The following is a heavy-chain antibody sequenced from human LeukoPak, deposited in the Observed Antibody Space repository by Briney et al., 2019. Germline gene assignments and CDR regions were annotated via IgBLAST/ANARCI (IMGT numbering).Heavy chain of an antibody. V-gene: IGHV4-34*01. J-gene: IGHJ4*02. CDR1: GGSFSGYY. Sequence: PSETLSLTCAVYGGSFSGYYWSWIRQPPGKGLEWIGEINHSGSTNYNPSLKSRVTISVDTSKNQFSLKLSSVTAADTAVYYCAWSTMIVLSFDYWGQGTLVTVSS. CDR2: INHSGST. D-gene: IGHD3-22*01. CDR3: AWSTMIVLSFDY.